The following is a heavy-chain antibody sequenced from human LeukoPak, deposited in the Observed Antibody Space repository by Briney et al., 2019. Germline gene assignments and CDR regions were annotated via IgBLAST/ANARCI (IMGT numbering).Heavy chain of an antibody. Sequence: PSETLSLTCTVSGGSISSSSYYWGWIRQPPGKGLEWIGYIYYSGSTNYNPSLKSRVTISVDTSKNQFSLKLSSVTAADTAVYYCASIPIAVAGTSLPYYFDYWGQGTLVTVSS. CDR1: GGSISSSSYY. D-gene: IGHD6-19*01. CDR2: IYYSGST. CDR3: ASIPIAVAGTSLPYYFDY. V-gene: IGHV4-61*05. J-gene: IGHJ4*02.